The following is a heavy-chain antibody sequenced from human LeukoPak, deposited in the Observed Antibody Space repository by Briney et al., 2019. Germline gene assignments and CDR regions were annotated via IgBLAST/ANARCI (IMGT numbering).Heavy chain of an antibody. V-gene: IGHV1-3*01. Sequence: KFQGRVTITRDTSASTAYMELSSLRSEDTAVYYCARGHSSGAGDWFDPWGQGTLVTVSS. J-gene: IGHJ5*02. D-gene: IGHD6-19*01. CDR3: ARGHSSGAGDWFDP.